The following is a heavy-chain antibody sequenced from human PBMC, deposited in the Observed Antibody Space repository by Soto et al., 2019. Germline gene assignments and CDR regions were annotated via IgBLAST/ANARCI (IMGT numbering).Heavy chain of an antibody. CDR3: ARAIVGGTLHAFDI. D-gene: IGHD1-26*01. CDR1: GYTFTSYG. Sequence: ASVKVSCKASGYTFTSYGISWVRQAPGQGLEWMGWISAYNGNTNYAQKLQGRFTISRDNSKNTLYLQMNSLRADDTAAYYCARAIVGGTLHAFDIWGQGTMVTVSS. V-gene: IGHV1-18*04. J-gene: IGHJ3*02. CDR2: ISAYNGNT.